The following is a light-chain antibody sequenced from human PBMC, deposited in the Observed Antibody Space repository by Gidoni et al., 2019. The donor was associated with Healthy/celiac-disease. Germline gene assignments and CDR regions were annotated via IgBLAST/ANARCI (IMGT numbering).Light chain of an antibody. J-gene: IGLJ2*01. V-gene: IGLV1-40*01. CDR3: QSYDSSR. CDR2: GNS. CDR1: SSNIGAGYD. Sequence: SVLTQPPSVSGAPGQRVTIPCTGSSSNIGAGYDVHWYQQLPGTAPKLLIYGNSNRPSGVPDRFSGSKSGTSASLAITGLQAEDEADYYCQSYDSSRFGGGTKLTVL.